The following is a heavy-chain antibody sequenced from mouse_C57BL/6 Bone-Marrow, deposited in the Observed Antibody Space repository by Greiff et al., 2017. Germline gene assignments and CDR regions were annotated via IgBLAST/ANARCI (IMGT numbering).Heavy chain of an antibody. CDR2: NYPTSGRN. D-gene: IGHD4-1*01. J-gene: IGHJ2*01. CDR1: GYTFTSYW. V-gene: IGHV1-55*01. Sequence: QVQLQQPGAELVKPGASVKMSCKASGYTFTSYWITWVKQRPGQGLEWIGDNYPTSGRNNYNEKFKSKAILTVDTSSNTAYMQLSSLTSEDSAVFYCARSGPLGRSFDYWGQGTTLTVSS. CDR3: ARSGPLGRSFDY.